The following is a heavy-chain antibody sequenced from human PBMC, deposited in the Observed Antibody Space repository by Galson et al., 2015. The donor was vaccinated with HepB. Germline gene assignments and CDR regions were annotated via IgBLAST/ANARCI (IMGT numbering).Heavy chain of an antibody. J-gene: IGHJ6*03. CDR3: AREGGYSTHMDV. CDR2: IYYSGST. D-gene: IGHD6-13*01. V-gene: IGHV4-30-4*01. CDR1: GGSISSSDYY. Sequence: LSLTCTVSGGSISSSDYYWNWIRQPPGKGLEWIGYIYYSGSTYYNPSLKSRVTISVDTSKNQFSLKLSSVTAADTAVYYCAREGGYSTHMDVWGKGTTVTVSS.